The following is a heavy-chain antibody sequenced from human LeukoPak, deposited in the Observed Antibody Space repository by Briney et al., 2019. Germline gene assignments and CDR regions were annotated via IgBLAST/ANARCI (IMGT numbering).Heavy chain of an antibody. V-gene: IGHV4-39*01. CDR1: GGSISTYY. CDR3: ASPVNDY. J-gene: IGHJ4*02. Sequence: PSGTLSLTCTVSGGSISTYYWGWIRQPPGKGLEWIGSIYDSGSTYYNPSLKSRVTISIDTSKNQLSLKMSSVTAADTAVYYCASPVNDYWGQGTLVTVSS. CDR2: IYDSGST.